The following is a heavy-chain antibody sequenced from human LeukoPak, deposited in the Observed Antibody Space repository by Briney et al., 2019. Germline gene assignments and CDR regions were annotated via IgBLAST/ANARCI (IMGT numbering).Heavy chain of an antibody. CDR3: AKLPQGGDDHYYIEV. D-gene: IGHD2-21*01. Sequence: GGSLRLSCAASGFTFSTYGMSWVRQAPGKGLEWVSAISGNGYYTYYADSVKGRFTISRDNSKNTLFLQMNSLRAEDTAVYFCAKLPQGGDDHYYIEVWGKGTTVTVSS. V-gene: IGHV3-23*01. CDR1: GFTFSTYG. J-gene: IGHJ6*03. CDR2: ISGNGYYT.